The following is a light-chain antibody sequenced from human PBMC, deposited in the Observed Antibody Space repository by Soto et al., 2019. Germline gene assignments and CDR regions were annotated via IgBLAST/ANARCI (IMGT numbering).Light chain of an antibody. CDR1: QSVSGNN. CDR3: QQYDNSIT. Sequence: EIVLTQSPGTLSLSPGETATLSCRASQSVSGNNLAWYHQKPGQTPSLLIYGASTRATGIPDRFSGSGSGTDFTLTISRLEPEDFTVYYCQQYDNSITFGQGTRLEIE. V-gene: IGKV3-20*01. J-gene: IGKJ5*01. CDR2: GAS.